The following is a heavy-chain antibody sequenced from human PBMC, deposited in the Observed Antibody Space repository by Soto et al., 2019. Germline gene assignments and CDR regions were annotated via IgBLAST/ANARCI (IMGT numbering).Heavy chain of an antibody. CDR2: SIPICGTG. CDR3: AKNPENYYYGMDV. CDR1: GGTFSSYA. J-gene: IGHJ6*02. Sequence: QVQLVQSGAEVKKPGSSVKVSCKASGGTFSSYAISWVRQAPGQGLEWMGGSIPICGTGKYAQKFQGRVTITADESTSTAYMELSSLRSEDTAVYYCAKNPENYYYGMDVWGQGTTVTVSS. V-gene: IGHV1-69*12.